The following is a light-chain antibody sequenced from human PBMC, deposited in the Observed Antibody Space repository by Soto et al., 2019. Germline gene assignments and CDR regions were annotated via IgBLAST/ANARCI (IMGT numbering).Light chain of an antibody. J-gene: IGKJ2*01. CDR2: GAS. V-gene: IGKV3-20*01. Sequence: EIVLTQSPVTLSLIPGERATISCRASQSVRSGSLAWYQQKLGQAPRLVIFGASSRATDIPDRFSGSGYGTDFTLTISRLETEDFAVYYCHHYADSPHTFGQGTKVDIK. CDR1: QSVRSGS. CDR3: HHYADSPHT.